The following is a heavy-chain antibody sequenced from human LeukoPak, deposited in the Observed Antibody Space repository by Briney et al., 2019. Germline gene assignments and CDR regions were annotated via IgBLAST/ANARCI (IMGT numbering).Heavy chain of an antibody. V-gene: IGHV4-59*11. CDR3: ARDLVTVTKEFDI. J-gene: IGHJ3*02. Sequence: PWESLSLTCAVSDDSFSSQYRHWIRQPPGKGLGWIGYISSIGNTNYHPSLKSRVTISIDTSKNPFALQLSTVTAVDTAVYYCARDLVTVTKEFDIWGQGTMVSVSS. D-gene: IGHD4-17*01. CDR2: ISSIGNT. CDR1: DDSFSSQY.